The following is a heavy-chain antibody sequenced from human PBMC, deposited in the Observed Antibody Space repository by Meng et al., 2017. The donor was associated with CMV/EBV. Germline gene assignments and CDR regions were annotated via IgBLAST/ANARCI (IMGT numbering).Heavy chain of an antibody. CDR1: GYSFIGHY. J-gene: IGHJ4*02. CDR2: INPNSAGT. CDR3: TRSWIDSFTPDFDY. Sequence: QGQWVESGGEVKKPGASVKVSCKASGYSFIGHYIHWVRQAPGQGLEWMGRINPNSAGTNYVEKFQGRVTMTRDTSNNIVYMELTRLTSDDTAVYYCTRSWIDSFTPDFDYWGQGTLVTVSS. D-gene: IGHD2-2*03. V-gene: IGHV1-2*06.